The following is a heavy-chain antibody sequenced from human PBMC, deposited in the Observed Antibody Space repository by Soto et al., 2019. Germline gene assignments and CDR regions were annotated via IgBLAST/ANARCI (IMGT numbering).Heavy chain of an antibody. J-gene: IGHJ4*02. CDR3: ATPTPLRGAMITNINFDF. Sequence: GGSLRLSCGASGFIFSNFDMHWARQTTEKGLEWVSGIGFAGDTNYSGSVKGRFTISRENAKNSLFLQMSGLNSDDTAVYYCATPTPLRGAMITNINFDFWGQGTPVTVSS. D-gene: IGHD3-10*01. CDR1: GFIFSNFD. CDR2: IGFAGDT. V-gene: IGHV3-13*01.